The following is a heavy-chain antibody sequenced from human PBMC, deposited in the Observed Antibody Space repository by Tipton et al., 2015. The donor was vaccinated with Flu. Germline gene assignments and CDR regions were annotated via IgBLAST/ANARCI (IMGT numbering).Heavy chain of an antibody. V-gene: IGHV5-51*01. Sequence: QLVQSGAEVKKPGESLKISCKGSGSSFWIAWVRQMPGKGLEWMGIIYPDDSDTRYSPSFQGQVTFSADKSVSTAYLQWSSLKASDTAIYFCVRQNCGGDCYPDYWGQGTLVTVSS. CDR3: VRQNCGGDCYPDY. J-gene: IGHJ4*02. D-gene: IGHD2-21*02. CDR2: IYPDDSDT. CDR1: GSSFW.